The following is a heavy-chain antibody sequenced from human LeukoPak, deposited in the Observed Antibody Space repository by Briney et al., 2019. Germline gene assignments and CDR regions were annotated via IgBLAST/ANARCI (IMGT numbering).Heavy chain of an antibody. Sequence: PGGSLRLSCAASGFTFSSYSMNWVRQAPGMGLEWVSSISSSSSYIYYADSVKGRFTISRDNAKNSLYLQMNSLRAEDTAVYYCARDFGYGSGSYSESDYWGQGTLVTVSS. D-gene: IGHD3-10*01. V-gene: IGHV3-21*01. CDR2: ISSSSSYI. J-gene: IGHJ4*02. CDR1: GFTFSSYS. CDR3: ARDFGYGSGSYSESDY.